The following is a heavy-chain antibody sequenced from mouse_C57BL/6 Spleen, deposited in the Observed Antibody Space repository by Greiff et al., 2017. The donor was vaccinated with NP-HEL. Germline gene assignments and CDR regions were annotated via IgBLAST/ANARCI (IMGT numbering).Heavy chain of an antibody. CDR2: IDPEDGET. CDR1: GFNIKDYY. J-gene: IGHJ4*01. CDR3: AREWLVPIDAMDD. Sequence: VQLQQSGAELVKPGASVKLSCTASGFNIKDYYMHWVKQRTEQGLEWIGRIDPEDGETKYAAKFQGKATITADTSSNTAYLQLSSLTSEDTAVYYCAREWLVPIDAMDDWGQGTSVTVSS. V-gene: IGHV14-2*01. D-gene: IGHD2-3*01.